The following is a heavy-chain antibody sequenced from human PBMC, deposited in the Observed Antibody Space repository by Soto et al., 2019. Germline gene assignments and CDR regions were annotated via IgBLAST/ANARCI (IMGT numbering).Heavy chain of an antibody. D-gene: IGHD3-3*01. CDR3: AKDRGTIFGVVILVGDAFDI. CDR2: ISGSGGST. Sequence: GGSLRLSCAASGFNFSSYAMSWVRQAPGKGLEWVSAISGSGGSTYYADSVKGRFTISRDNSKNTLYLQMNSLRAEDTAVYYCAKDRGTIFGVVILVGDAFDIWGQGTMVTVSS. CDR1: GFNFSSYA. V-gene: IGHV3-23*01. J-gene: IGHJ3*02.